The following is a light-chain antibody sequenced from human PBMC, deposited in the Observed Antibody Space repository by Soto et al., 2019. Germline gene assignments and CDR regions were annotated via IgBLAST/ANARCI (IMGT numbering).Light chain of an antibody. CDR2: DAS. V-gene: IGKV3-11*01. CDR1: QNIDNF. J-gene: IGKJ4*01. Sequence: EIVLTQSPATLSLSPGERAALCCRASQNIDNFLGWYQRKPGQAPRLLIYDASRRAPGIPARFSGSGSGTDFALAISTLEPEDFAVYYCQHRSDWPLTFGGGTKVEIK. CDR3: QHRSDWPLT.